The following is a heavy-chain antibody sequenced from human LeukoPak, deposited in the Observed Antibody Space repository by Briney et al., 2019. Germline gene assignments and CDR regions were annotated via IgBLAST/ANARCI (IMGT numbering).Heavy chain of an antibody. D-gene: IGHD1-1*01. J-gene: IGHJ5*02. Sequence: GGSLRLSCLASGFTVSTYAMSWVRQAPGKGLEWVSGISGGGGITYCADSVKGRFTISKDNSKKPLSLQMNSLRAEDTAVYYCAKGSTPGATGGSFDPWGQGALVTVSS. V-gene: IGHV3-23*01. CDR3: AKGSTPGATGGSFDP. CDR2: ISGGGGIT. CDR1: GFTVSTYA.